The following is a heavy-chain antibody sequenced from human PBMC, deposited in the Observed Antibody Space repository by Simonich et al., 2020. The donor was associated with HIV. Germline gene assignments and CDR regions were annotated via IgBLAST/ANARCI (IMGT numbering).Heavy chain of an antibody. CDR1: GGSFSGYY. CDR2: VNYSGST. J-gene: IGHJ6*02. V-gene: IGHV4-34*01. Sequence: QVQLQQWGAGLLKPSGTLSLTCAVYGGSFSGYYWSWIRQPPGKGLWWIGEVNYSGSTSYNPSLKSRGIISVDTSKNQFSLNLNSVTAADTAVYYCARDRPGQLERFSLDYYYYGMDVWGQGTTVTVSS. D-gene: IGHD1-1*01. CDR3: ARDRPGQLERFSLDYYYYGMDV.